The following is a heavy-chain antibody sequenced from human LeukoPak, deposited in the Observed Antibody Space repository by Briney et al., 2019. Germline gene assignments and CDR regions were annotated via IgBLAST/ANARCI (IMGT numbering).Heavy chain of an antibody. D-gene: IGHD3-9*01. V-gene: IGHV1-18*01. CDR1: GYTFTSYG. J-gene: IGHJ3*02. CDR2: ISAYNGNT. Sequence: GASVKVSCKASGYTFTSYGISWVRQAPGQGLEWMGWISAYNGNTNYAQKLQGRVTITADKSTSTAYMELSSLRSEDTAVYYCARDPPIRYDILTGPIREDAFDIWGQGTMVTVSS. CDR3: ARDPPIRYDILTGPIREDAFDI.